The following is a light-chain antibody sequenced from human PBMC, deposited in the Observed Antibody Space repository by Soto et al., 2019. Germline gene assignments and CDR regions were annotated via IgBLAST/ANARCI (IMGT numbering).Light chain of an antibody. CDR1: QTVSGNY. CDR2: GAS. V-gene: IGKV3-20*01. CDR3: QQYGSSPLT. Sequence: EIVLTQSPGTLSFSPGQTATLSCIASQTVSGNYLVWYQQKPGQAPRFLIYGASTRATGIPDRFSGSGSGTDFTLTISRLEPEDFAVYYCQQYGSSPLTFGGGTKVDIK. J-gene: IGKJ4*01.